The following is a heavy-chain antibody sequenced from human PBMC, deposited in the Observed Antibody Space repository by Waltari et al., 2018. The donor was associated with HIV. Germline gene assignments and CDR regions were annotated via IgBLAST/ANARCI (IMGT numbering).Heavy chain of an antibody. Sequence: EVQLVQSRAEVKKPGESLKISCKGSGYNFNNYWIGWVRLMTGKGLEWMGTTYPGDSETRYSPSFQGQVTISVDKSISTAYLQWNSLKASDTAIYFCARGPIWGSYRYSDYWGQGTLVTVSS. CDR2: TYPGDSET. D-gene: IGHD3-16*02. J-gene: IGHJ4*02. CDR1: GYNFNNYW. V-gene: IGHV5-51*01. CDR3: ARGPIWGSYRYSDY.